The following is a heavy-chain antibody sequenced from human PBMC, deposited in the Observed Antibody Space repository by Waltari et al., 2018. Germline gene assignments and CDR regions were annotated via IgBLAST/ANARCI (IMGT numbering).Heavy chain of an antibody. CDR1: GYSFTDFS. CDR3: ARAGTTLIWGVAE. Sequence: QVPLVQSGAEVNRPGAAVKVSCKASGYSFTDFSMHWVRQAPGQGLEWMGIINPSGGGTTYTQKFQDRVTMTRDTSTNTVYMELSSLRSEDTAVYYCARAGTTLIWGVAEWGQGTLVTVSS. J-gene: IGHJ4*02. V-gene: IGHV1-46*01. D-gene: IGHD3-10*01. CDR2: INPSGGGT.